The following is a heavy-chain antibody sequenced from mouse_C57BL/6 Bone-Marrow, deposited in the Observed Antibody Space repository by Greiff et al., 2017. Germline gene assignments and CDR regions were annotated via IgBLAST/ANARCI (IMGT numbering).Heavy chain of an antibody. V-gene: IGHV5-12*01. D-gene: IGHD3-2*02. CDR1: GFTFSDYY. CDR2: ISNGGGSP. J-gene: IGHJ3*01. Sequence: EVNVVESGGGLVQPGGSLKLSCAASGFTFSDYYMYWVRQTPEKRLEWVAYISNGGGSPYYTATVKGRFTISRDNAKNALYLQMSRLKSEDTAMYYCARHVSRPLAYWGQGTLVTVSA. CDR3: ARHVSRPLAY.